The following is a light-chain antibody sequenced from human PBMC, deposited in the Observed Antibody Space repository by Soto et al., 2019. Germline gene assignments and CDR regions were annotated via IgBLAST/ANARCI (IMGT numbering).Light chain of an antibody. CDR1: SSDVGGYNY. J-gene: IGLJ2*01. CDR2: EVS. V-gene: IGLV2-14*01. Sequence: QSVLTQPASVSGSPGQSITISCTGTSSDVGGYNYVSWYQQHPGKAPKLLIYEVSNRPSGVSNRFTASKSGNTASLTISGLQAEDEADYYCNSYTSSTTLVFGGGIKVTVL. CDR3: NSYTSSTTLV.